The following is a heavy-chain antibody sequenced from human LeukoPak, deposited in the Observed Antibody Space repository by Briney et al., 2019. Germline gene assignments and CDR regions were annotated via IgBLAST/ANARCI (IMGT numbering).Heavy chain of an antibody. Sequence: SETLSLTCTVSGGSISSSSYYWGWIRQPPGKGLEWIGSIYYSGSTYYNPSLKSRATISVDTSKNQFSLKLSSVTAADTAVYYCARHEGSSGCVDYWGQGTLVTVSS. D-gene: IGHD6-19*01. CDR3: ARHEGSSGCVDY. CDR1: GGSISSSSYY. J-gene: IGHJ4*02. CDR2: IYYSGST. V-gene: IGHV4-39*01.